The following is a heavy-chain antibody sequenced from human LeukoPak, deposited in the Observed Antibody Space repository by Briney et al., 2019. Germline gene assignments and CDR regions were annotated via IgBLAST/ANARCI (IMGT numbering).Heavy chain of an antibody. J-gene: IGHJ4*02. CDR3: ARGGGHSYDYHHY. Sequence: PGVPLRLSCAASGFSFSSYWMHWVRQAPGEGLVCVSHINCGGSTTKYADSVKGRLTISRDNAKNTLYLKMNSLRAEDTAVYYCARGGGHSYDYHHYWGQGTLVTVSS. CDR2: INCGGSTT. CDR1: GFSFSSYW. V-gene: IGHV3-74*03. D-gene: IGHD3-16*01.